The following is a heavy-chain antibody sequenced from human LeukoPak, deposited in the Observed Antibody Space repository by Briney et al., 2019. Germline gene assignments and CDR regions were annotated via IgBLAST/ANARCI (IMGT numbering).Heavy chain of an antibody. CDR3: ATLGQARGYSYGPVDY. V-gene: IGHV4-59*08. Sequence: SETLSLTCTVSGGSISSYYWSWIRQPPGKGLEWIGYIYYSGSANYNPSLKSRVTISVLTSKNQFSLKLSSVTAADTAVYYCATLGQARGYSYGPVDYWGQGSLV. CDR1: GGSISSYY. CDR2: IYYSGSA. D-gene: IGHD5-18*01. J-gene: IGHJ4*02.